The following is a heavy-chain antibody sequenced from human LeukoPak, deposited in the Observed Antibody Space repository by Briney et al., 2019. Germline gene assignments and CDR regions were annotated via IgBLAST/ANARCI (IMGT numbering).Heavy chain of an antibody. CDR2: ISWNSGSI. D-gene: IGHD4-17*01. Sequence: GGSLRLSCAASGFTFDDYAMHWVRQAPGKGLEWVSGISWNSGSIGYADSVKGRFTISRDNAKNSLYLQMNSLRAEDTALYYCARDGDYGDYILALAYWGQGTLVTVSS. CDR3: ARDGDYGDYILALAY. V-gene: IGHV3-9*01. CDR1: GFTFDDYA. J-gene: IGHJ4*02.